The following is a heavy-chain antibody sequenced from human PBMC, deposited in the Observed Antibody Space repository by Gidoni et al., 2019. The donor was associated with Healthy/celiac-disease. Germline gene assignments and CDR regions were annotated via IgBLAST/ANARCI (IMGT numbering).Heavy chain of an antibody. V-gene: IGHV3-9*01. J-gene: IGHJ6*04. CDR3: AKDLSGGIPDV. CDR1: GFTFDDYA. Sequence: EVQLVESGGGLVQPGRSLRLSCAASGFTFDDYAMHWVRQAPGKGLEWVSGISWNSGSIGYADSVKGRFTISRDNAKNSLYLQMNSLRAEDTALYYCAKDLSGGIPDVWGKGTTVTVSS. CDR2: ISWNSGSI. D-gene: IGHD2-15*01.